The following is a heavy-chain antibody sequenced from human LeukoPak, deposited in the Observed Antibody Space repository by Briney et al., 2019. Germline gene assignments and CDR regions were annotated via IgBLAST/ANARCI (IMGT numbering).Heavy chain of an antibody. CDR1: GYTFTSYD. V-gene: IGHV1-8*01. D-gene: IGHD3-10*01. J-gene: IGHJ6*03. Sequence: ASVKVSCKASGYTFTSYDINWVRQATGQGLEWMGWMNPNSGNTGYAQKFQGRVTMTRNTSISTAYMELSSLRSEDTAVYYCAREVKYGSGSYYHYMDVWGKGTTVTVSS. CDR3: AREVKYGSGSYYHYMDV. CDR2: MNPNSGNT.